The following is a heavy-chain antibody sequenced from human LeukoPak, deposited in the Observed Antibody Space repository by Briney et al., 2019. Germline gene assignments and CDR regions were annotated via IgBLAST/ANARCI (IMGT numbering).Heavy chain of an antibody. D-gene: IGHD3-16*01. CDR1: GYTFTGYY. CDR2: INPNSGGT. Sequence: ASVKVSCKASGYTFTGYYMHWVRQAPGQGLEWMGWINPNSGGTNYAQKFQGRVTMTRDTSISTAYMELSRLRSDDTAVYYCARDGGYYDYVWGSSLIDYWGQGTLVTVSS. V-gene: IGHV1-2*02. CDR3: ARDGGYYDYVWGSSLIDY. J-gene: IGHJ4*02.